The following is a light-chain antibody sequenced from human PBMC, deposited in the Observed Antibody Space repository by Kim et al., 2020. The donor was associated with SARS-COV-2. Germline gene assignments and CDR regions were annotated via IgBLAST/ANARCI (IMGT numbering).Light chain of an antibody. V-gene: IGLV1-44*01. CDR2: GNY. CDR3: ATWDDSLNGFV. Sequence: GQRVTSSCSGTASNIGKNPVNWYQHLPGTAPKFLIYGNYERPSGVHDRFSGSKSGTSASLAISGLQSEDEADYYCATWDDSLNGFVFGTGTKVTVL. J-gene: IGLJ1*01. CDR1: ASNIGKNP.